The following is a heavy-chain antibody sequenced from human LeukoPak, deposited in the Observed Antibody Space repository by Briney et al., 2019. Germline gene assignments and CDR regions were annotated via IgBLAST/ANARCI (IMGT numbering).Heavy chain of an antibody. V-gene: IGHV4-59*01. CDR3: ARAVTMVRGVIRSYYYYMDV. J-gene: IGHJ6*03. D-gene: IGHD3-10*01. Sequence: SETLSLTCTVSGGSISSYYWSWIRQPPGKGLEWIGYIYYSGSTNYNPSLKSRVTISVDSSKNQFSLKLSSVTAADTAVYYCARAVTMVRGVIRSYYYYMDVWGKGTTVTVSS. CDR1: GGSISSYY. CDR2: IYYSGST.